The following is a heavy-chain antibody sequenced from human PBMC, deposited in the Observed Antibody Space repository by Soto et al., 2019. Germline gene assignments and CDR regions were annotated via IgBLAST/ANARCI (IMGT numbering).Heavy chain of an antibody. J-gene: IGHJ6*02. D-gene: IGHD6-13*01. CDR2: IYYSGST. CDR3: ARHPGDRDSSSWYGLIDGMDV. CDR1: GGSISSSSYY. Sequence: SETLSLTCTVSGGSISSSSYYWGWIRQPPGKGLEWIGSIYYSGSTYYNPSLKSRVTISVDTSKNQFSLKLSSVTAADTAVYYCARHPGDRDSSSWYGLIDGMDVWGQGTTVTVSS. V-gene: IGHV4-39*01.